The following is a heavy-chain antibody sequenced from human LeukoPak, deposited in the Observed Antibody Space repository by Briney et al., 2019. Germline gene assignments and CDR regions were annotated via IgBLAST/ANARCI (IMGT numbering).Heavy chain of an antibody. J-gene: IGHJ5*02. CDR3: ARHRPLNTVVVPAGRPNWFDP. CDR2: IYRSGST. D-gene: IGHD2-2*01. V-gene: IGHV4-30-2*05. CDR1: GVSISSGGYS. Sequence: SETLSLTCAVSGVSISSGGYSWSWIRQPPGKGLEWIGYIYRSGSTYYNPSLKSRVTISIDTSKNQFSLRLISVTAADTAVYYCARHRPLNTVVVPAGRPNWFDPWGQGTLVTVSS.